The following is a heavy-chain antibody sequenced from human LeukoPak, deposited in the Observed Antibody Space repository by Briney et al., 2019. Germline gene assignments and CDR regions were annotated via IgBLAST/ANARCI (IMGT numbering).Heavy chain of an antibody. CDR3: AREGGRYRSFDY. V-gene: IGHV4-4*07. D-gene: IGHD1-26*01. CDR2: MYSSGTT. Sequence: KPSETLSLTCTVSGDSISSYYWSWIRQPAGKGLEWIGRMYSSGTTHYSPSLKSRITMSVDTSKNQFSLRLSSVTAADTAVYYCAREGGRYRSFDYWGQGTLVTVSS. J-gene: IGHJ4*02. CDR1: GDSISSYY.